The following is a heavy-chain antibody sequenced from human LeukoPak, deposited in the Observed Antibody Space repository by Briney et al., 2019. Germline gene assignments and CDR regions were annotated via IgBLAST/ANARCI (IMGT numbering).Heavy chain of an antibody. CDR2: INHSGST. CDR1: GGSFSGYY. J-gene: IGHJ4*02. V-gene: IGHV4-34*01. CDR3: ARGGGTMIVVVIFDY. D-gene: IGHD3-22*01. Sequence: PSETLSLTCAVYGGSFSGYYWSWIRQPPGKGLEWIGEINHSGSTNYNPSLKSRVTISVDTSKNQFSLKLSSVTAADTAVYYCARGGGTMIVVVIFDYWGQGTLVTVSS.